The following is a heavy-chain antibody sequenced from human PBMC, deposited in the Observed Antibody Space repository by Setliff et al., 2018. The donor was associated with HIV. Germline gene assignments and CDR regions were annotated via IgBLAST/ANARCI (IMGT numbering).Heavy chain of an antibody. CDR2: INPSSGST. V-gene: IGHV1-46*01. J-gene: IGHJ6*03. Sequence: ASVKVSCKASGYTFTSYYMHWVRQAPGQGLEWMGIINPSSGSTTYAQKFQGRVTMTRDTSTSTVYMELSSLRSEDTAVYYCARGAHPGSAEDYYYYMDVWGKGTTVTVSS. D-gene: IGHD3-10*01. CDR1: GYTFTSYY. CDR3: ARGAHPGSAEDYYYYMDV.